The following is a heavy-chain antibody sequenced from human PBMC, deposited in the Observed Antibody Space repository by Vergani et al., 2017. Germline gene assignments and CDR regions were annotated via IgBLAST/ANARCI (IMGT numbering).Heavy chain of an antibody. CDR2: INHSGST. V-gene: IGHV4-34*01. Sequence: QVQLQQWGAGLLKPSETLSLTCAVYGGSFSGYYWSWIRQPPGKGLEWIGEINHSGSTNYNPSLKSRVTISVDTSKNQFSLKLSSVTAADTAVSYCARDAGIAAAGTPIYYYYGMDVWGQGTTVTVSS. J-gene: IGHJ6*02. CDR1: GGSFSGYY. CDR3: ARDAGIAAAGTPIYYYYGMDV. D-gene: IGHD6-13*01.